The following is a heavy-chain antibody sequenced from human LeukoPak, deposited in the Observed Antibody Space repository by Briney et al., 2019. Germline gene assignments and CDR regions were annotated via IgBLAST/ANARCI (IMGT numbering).Heavy chain of an antibody. V-gene: IGHV4-34*01. Sequence: PSETLSLTCAVYGGSFSGYYWSWIRQPPGKGLEWIGETNHSGSTNYNPSLKSRVTISVDTSKNQFSPKLSSVTAADTAVYYCARTWTPGPLDYWGQGTLVTVSS. D-gene: IGHD1-1*01. CDR2: TNHSGST. CDR1: GGSFSGYY. J-gene: IGHJ4*02. CDR3: ARTWTPGPLDY.